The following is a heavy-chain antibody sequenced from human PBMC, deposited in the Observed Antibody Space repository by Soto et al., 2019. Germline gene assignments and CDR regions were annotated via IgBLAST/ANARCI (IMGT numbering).Heavy chain of an antibody. V-gene: IGHV3-11*01. J-gene: IGHJ4*02. CDR1: GFTFSDFH. CDR3: LRDRRISGINRGLDY. Sequence: GGSLRLSCAASGFTFSDFHMTWIRQAPGKGLELVAYISSRGDTIYYADSVRGRITISRDTAKDSLFLQMSILRVEDTAVYYCLRDRRISGINRGLDYWGRGTLVTISS. CDR2: ISSRGDTI. D-gene: IGHD1-20*01.